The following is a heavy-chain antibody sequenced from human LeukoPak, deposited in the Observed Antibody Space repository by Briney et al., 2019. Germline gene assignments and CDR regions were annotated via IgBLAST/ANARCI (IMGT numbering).Heavy chain of an antibody. Sequence: GGSLRLSCAASRFAFSNYVMNWVRQPPGKGLEWVSSITDGGGATYYADSMKGRFTISRDNSKNTLYLQMTSLKAEDTAVYYCAKRGSDFRALEYWGQGTLVTVSS. J-gene: IGHJ4*02. CDR2: ITDGGGAT. CDR3: AKRGSDFRALEY. D-gene: IGHD3-3*01. CDR1: RFAFSNYV. V-gene: IGHV3-23*01.